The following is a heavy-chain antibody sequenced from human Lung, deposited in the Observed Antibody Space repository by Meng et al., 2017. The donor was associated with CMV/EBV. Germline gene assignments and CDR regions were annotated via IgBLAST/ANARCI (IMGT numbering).Heavy chain of an antibody. D-gene: IGHD3-10*01. Sequence: VQFRESGSKVVEPSENLSCPCAVAGDSTTKHTWWAWVRQPPGKGLELIGEIPHRGSSAYSPSLKSRVSMSIDKSKNQYALKLTSVTAADTAVYHCLRRSGGSVWGQGTLVTVSS. CDR1: GDSTTKHTW. CDR2: IPHRGSS. CDR3: LRRSGGSV. V-gene: IGHV4-4*02. J-gene: IGHJ1*01.